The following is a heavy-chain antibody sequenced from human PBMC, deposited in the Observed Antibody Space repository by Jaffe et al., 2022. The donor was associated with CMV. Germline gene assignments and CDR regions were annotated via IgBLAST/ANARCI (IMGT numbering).Heavy chain of an antibody. Sequence: EVQLVESGGGLVQPGRSLRLSCTASGFTFGDYAMSWVRQAPGKGLEWVGFIRSKAYGGTTEYAASVKGRFTISRDDSKSIAYLQMNSLKTEDTAVYYCTRERKPTYYYDSSGYWGQGTLVTVSS. CDR1: GFTFGDYA. D-gene: IGHD3-22*01. J-gene: IGHJ4*02. V-gene: IGHV3-49*04. CDR2: IRSKAYGGTT. CDR3: TRERKPTYYYDSSGY.